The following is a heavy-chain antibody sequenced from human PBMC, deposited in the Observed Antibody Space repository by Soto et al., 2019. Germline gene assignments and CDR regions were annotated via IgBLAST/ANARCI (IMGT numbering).Heavy chain of an antibody. CDR2: IYYSGST. J-gene: IGHJ3*02. D-gene: IGHD7-27*01. CDR3: ARDLGAFDI. CDR1: GGSISSNNYY. Sequence: PAETLSLTCTVSGGSISSNNYYWGWIRQPPGKGLEWLEWIGTIYYSGSTYYNPSLKSRVTISVDTSKNQFSLQLISVTPEDTAVYYCARDLGAFDIWGQGTTVTVSS. V-gene: IGHV4-39*02.